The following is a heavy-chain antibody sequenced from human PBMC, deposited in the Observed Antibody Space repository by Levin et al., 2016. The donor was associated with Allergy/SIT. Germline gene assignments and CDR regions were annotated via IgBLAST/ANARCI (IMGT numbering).Heavy chain of an antibody. CDR2: IIPILGIA. D-gene: IGHD6-19*01. CDR1: GGTFSSYT. CDR3: AEGSRSGWYEVHFDY. V-gene: IGHV1-69*02. J-gene: IGHJ4*02. Sequence: SVKVSCKASGGTFSSYTISWVRQAPGQRLEWMGRIIPILGIANYAQKFQGRVTITADKSTSTAYMELSSLRSEDTVVYYCAEGSRSGWYEVHFDYWGQGTLVTVSS.